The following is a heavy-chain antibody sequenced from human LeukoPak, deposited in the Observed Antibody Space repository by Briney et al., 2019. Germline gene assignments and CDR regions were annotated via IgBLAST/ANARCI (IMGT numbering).Heavy chain of an antibody. CDR1: GDSISSYY. J-gene: IGHJ4*02. CDR3: ARHWAGYYDSSGYSPFDY. Sequence: KASETLSLTCTVSGDSISSYYWNWIRQPAGKGLEWIGRIYTSGSTNYNPSLKSRVTMSVDTSKNQFSLKLSSVTAADTAVYYCARHWAGYYDSSGYSPFDYWGQGTLVTVSS. CDR2: IYTSGST. V-gene: IGHV4-4*07. D-gene: IGHD3-22*01.